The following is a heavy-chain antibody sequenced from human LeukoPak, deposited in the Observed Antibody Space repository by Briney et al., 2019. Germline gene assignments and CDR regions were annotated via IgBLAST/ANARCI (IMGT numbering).Heavy chain of an antibody. J-gene: IGHJ4*02. CDR2: MNPNSGNT. D-gene: IGHD2-21*01. CDR1: GYTFTSYD. CDR3: VRDCGNFDIDY. V-gene: IGHV1-8*03. Sequence: GASVKVSCKASGYTFTSYDINWVRQATGQGLEWMGWMNPNSGNTGYAQKFQGRVTITRNTSISTAYMELSSLRSEDTAVYYCVRDCGNFDIDYWGQGTLVTVSS.